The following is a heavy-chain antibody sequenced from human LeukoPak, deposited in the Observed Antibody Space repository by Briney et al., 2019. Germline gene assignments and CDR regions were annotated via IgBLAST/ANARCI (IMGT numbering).Heavy chain of an antibody. Sequence: GGSLRLSCVASDFTFRNYARSWVRQAPARGLEWVSVLSGNGGNTYYAESVKGRFTISRDNSKNTLYAQMNSLRPEDTAVYYCARSNSLFRPFDYWGQGTLVTVSS. V-gene: IGHV3-23*01. CDR3: ARSNSLFRPFDY. D-gene: IGHD2-21*01. CDR2: LSGNGGNT. CDR1: DFTFRNYA. J-gene: IGHJ4*02.